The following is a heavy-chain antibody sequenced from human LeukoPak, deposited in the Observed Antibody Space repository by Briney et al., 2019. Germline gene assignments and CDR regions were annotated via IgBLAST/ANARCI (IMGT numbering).Heavy chain of an antibody. D-gene: IGHD3-22*01. CDR3: ARHYDRSGYYSRNYYYYMDV. J-gene: IGHJ6*03. Sequence: GESLKISCKNSGNSSTNYWIAWVRQMPGKGLEWMGVIYPGESDTRYSPSFQGQVTISADKSINTAYLQWGSLKASDTAIYYCARHYDRSGYYSRNYYYYMDVWGKGTTVTVSS. CDR2: IYPGESDT. CDR1: GNSSTNYW. V-gene: IGHV5-51*01.